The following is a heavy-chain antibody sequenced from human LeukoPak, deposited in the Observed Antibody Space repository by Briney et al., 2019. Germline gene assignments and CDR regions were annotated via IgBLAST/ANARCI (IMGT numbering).Heavy chain of an antibody. J-gene: IGHJ4*02. D-gene: IGHD1-26*01. CDR3: ARELVSSYFDY. CDR2: INPSGGST. Sequence: SVKVSCKASGYTFTSYDINWVRQATGQGLQWMGIINPSGGSTSYAQKFQGRVTMTRDMSTSTVYMELSSLRSEDTAVYYCARELVSSYFDYWGQGTLVTVSS. CDR1: GYTFTSYD. V-gene: IGHV1-46*01.